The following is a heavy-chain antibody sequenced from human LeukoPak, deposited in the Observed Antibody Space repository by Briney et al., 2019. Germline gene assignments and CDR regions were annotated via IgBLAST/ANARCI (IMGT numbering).Heavy chain of an antibody. J-gene: IGHJ4*02. CDR3: ARDAVYSSSWQYY. Sequence: GRSLRLSCAASGFTFSSYGMHWVRQAPRQELEWVAVIWYDGSNKYYADSVKGRFTISRDNSKNTLYLQMNSLRAEDTAVYYCARDAVYSSSWQYYWGQGTLVTVSS. CDR1: GFTFSSYG. V-gene: IGHV3-33*01. CDR2: IWYDGSNK. D-gene: IGHD6-13*01.